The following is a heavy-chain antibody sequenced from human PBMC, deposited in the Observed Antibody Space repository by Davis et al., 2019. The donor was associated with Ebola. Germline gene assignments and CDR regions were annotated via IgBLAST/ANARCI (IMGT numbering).Heavy chain of an antibody. CDR2: ISSSSSTI. V-gene: IGHV3-48*01. J-gene: IGHJ4*02. CDR3: ARAPYYYGSGSDFDY. CDR1: GFTFSSYS. Sequence: GESLKISCAASGFTFSSYSMNWVRQAPGTGLEWVSYISSSSSTIYYADSVKGRFTISRDNAKNSLYLQMNSLRAEDTAVYYCARAPYYYGSGSDFDYWGQGTLVTVSS. D-gene: IGHD3-10*01.